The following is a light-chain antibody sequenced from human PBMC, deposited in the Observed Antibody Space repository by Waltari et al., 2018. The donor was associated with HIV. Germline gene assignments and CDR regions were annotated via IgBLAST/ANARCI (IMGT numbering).Light chain of an antibody. Sequence: QSVLTQPPSVSGVPGQTVTISCTGTSANIGEPRYGAHWYKHLPGTAPQLLTYDNNIRPSGVPARFSGFKSGASASLVITGVQAEDEADYYFQSYDRNLPGIVFGGGTKLTV. V-gene: IGLV1-40*01. J-gene: IGLJ2*01. CDR2: DNN. CDR1: SANIGEPRYG. CDR3: QSYDRNLPGIV.